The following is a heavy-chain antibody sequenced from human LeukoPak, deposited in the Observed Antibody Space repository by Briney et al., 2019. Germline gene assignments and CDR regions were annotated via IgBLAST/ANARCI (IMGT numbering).Heavy chain of an antibody. CDR1: GGSISGGSYY. D-gene: IGHD3-22*01. J-gene: IGHJ1*01. CDR2: IYSRGST. V-gene: IGHV4-31*03. Sequence: SPSETLSLTCTVSGGSISGGSYYWSWIRQHPGKGLEWIGYIYSRGSTYYNPSLKSRIIKSEDTSTNQFSLKLSSVTAADTAVYYCARTDSSGYYSQHWGQGTLVTVFS. CDR3: ARTDSSGYYSQH.